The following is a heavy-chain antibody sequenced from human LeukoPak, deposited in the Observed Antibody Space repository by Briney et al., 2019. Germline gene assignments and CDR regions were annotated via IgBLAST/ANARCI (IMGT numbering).Heavy chain of an antibody. D-gene: IGHD2-2*01. CDR2: INPNSGGT. J-gene: IGHJ4*02. V-gene: IGHV1-2*02. Sequence: GASVKVSCKASGYTFTGYYMHWVRQAPGQGLEWMGWINPNSGGTNYAQKFQGRVTMTRDTSISTAYMELSRLRSDDTAVYYCARGPIVVVPAAIPHFDYWGQGTLVTVSS. CDR1: GYTFTGYY. CDR3: ARGPIVVVPAAIPHFDY.